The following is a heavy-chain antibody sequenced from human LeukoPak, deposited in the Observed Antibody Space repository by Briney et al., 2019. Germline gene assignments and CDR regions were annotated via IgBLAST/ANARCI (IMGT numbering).Heavy chain of an antibody. Sequence: SETLSLTCTVSGGSISSSSYYWGWIRQPPGKGLEWIGEINHSGSTNYNPSLKSRVTISVDTSKNQFSLKLSSVTAADTAVYYCARNAPLGYCSSTSCYGRWGYYYYMDVWAKGPRSPSP. CDR2: INHSGST. CDR3: ARNAPLGYCSSTSCYGRWGYYYYMDV. V-gene: IGHV4-39*07. J-gene: IGHJ6*03. D-gene: IGHD2-2*01. CDR1: GGSISSSSYY.